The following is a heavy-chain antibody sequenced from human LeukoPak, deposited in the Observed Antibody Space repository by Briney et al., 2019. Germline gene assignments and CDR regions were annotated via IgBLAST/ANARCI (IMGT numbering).Heavy chain of an antibody. CDR2: ISTGSSAI. J-gene: IGHJ5*02. CDR1: GFTFNNYN. V-gene: IGHV3-48*02. D-gene: IGHD1-7*01. Sequence: GGSLRLSCAASGFTFNNYNMNWVRQAPGKGPEWVAYISTGSSAIYYAASVKGRFTISRDNSKNTLYLHMNSLRDDDTAVYYCVRGVGVSRFNYLDPWGQGTLVIVSS. CDR3: VRGVGVSRFNYLDP.